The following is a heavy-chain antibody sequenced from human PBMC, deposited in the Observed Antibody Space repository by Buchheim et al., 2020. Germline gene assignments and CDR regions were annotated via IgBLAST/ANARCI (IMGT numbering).Heavy chain of an antibody. CDR2: IYSGGST. CDR3: ARGSYQTGWRGFSYYSMDV. CDR1: GASINSGGYY. J-gene: IGHJ6*02. D-gene: IGHD6-19*01. V-gene: IGHV4-39*07. Sequence: HLQGSGPGLVRPSETLSLTCTVSGASINSGGYYWDWVRQPPGQGLEWVEHIYSGGSTYFNPSLKSRVTISFDASNNQISLMLTSVTAADTGTYYCARGSYQTGWRGFSYYSMDVWGQGT.